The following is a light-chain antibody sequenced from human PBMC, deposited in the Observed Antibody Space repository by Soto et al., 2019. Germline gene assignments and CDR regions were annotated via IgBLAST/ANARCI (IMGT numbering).Light chain of an antibody. J-gene: IGKJ2*01. CDR1: QSLVHSDGNTY. Sequence: DIVLTQTPLSSPVTLGQPASISCRSSQSLVHSDGNTYLSWFHQRPGQPPRLLIDKVSNRFSGVPDRFSGGGAGTDFTLKINRVEAEDVGIYFCMQATQYRPYTFGQGTKLEIK. CDR3: MQATQYRPYT. CDR2: KVS. V-gene: IGKV2-24*01.